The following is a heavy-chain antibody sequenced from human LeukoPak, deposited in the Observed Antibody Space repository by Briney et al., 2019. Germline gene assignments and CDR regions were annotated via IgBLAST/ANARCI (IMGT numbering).Heavy chain of an antibody. J-gene: IGHJ6*02. D-gene: IGHD2-15*01. CDR3: ARVGGSNYYYYGMDV. CDR1: GGSISSYY. CDR2: IYYGENT. Sequence: SETLSLTCTVSGGSISSYYWSWIRQPPGKGPEWMWYIYYGENTNYNPSPKRRVTMSVDTSMNQFSLKLSSVTAADTAVYYCARVGGSNYYYYGMDVWGQGTTVTVSS. V-gene: IGHV4-59*01.